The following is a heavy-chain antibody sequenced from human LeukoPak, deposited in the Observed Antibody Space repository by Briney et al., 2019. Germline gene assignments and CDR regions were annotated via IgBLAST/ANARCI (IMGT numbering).Heavy chain of an antibody. CDR2: ISYDGSNK. D-gene: IGHD6-13*01. V-gene: IGHV3-30*03. J-gene: IGHJ5*02. CDR3: ARDPVGYSSSWYGRFDP. Sequence: GGSLRLSCAASGFTFSSYGMHWVRQAPGKGLEWVAVISYDGSNKYYADSVKGRFTISRDNAKNSLYLQMNSLRAEDTAVYYCARDPVGYSSSWYGRFDPWGQGTLVTVSS. CDR1: GFTFSSYG.